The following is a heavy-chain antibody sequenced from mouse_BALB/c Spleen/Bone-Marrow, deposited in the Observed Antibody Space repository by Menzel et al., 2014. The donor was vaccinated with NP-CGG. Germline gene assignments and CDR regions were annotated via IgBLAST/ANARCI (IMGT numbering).Heavy chain of an antibody. V-gene: IGHV14-3*02. J-gene: IGHJ4*01. CDR1: GFNIKDTY. Sequence: VQRQQSGAELVKPGASVKLSCTASGFNIKDTYMHWVKQRPEQGLEWIGRIDPANGNTKYDPKFQGKATITADTSSNTAYLQLSSLTSEDTAVYYCARWEYYAMDYWGQGTSVTVSS. CDR2: IDPANGNT. D-gene: IGHD4-1*01. CDR3: ARWEYYAMDY.